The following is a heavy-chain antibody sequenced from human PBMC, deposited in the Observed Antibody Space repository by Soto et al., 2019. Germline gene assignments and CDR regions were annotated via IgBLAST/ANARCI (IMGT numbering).Heavy chain of an antibody. V-gene: IGHV4-39*07. CDR2: IYDSGST. CDR3: ARRPYYHYYVMDV. Sequence: SETLSLTCTVSGGSIGSSDYYWGWIRQPPGKGLEWIGNIYDSGSTSYNPSLKSRVTISIDTSKNQFSLNLNSVTAADTAVYYCARRPYYHYYVMDVWGQGTTVTVSS. J-gene: IGHJ6*02. CDR1: GGSIGSSDYY.